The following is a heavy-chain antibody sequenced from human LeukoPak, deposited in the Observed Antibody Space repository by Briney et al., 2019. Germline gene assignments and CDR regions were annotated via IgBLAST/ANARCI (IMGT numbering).Heavy chain of an antibody. CDR2: ISGSGGST. Sequence: GGSLRLSCAASGFTFSSYAMSWVRQAPGKGLEWVSAISGSGGSTYYADSVKGRFTISRDNSKDTLYLQMNSLRAEDTAVYYCAKGSRITIFGVVAHHYYYYYGMDVWGQGTTVTVSS. V-gene: IGHV3-23*01. D-gene: IGHD3-3*01. J-gene: IGHJ6*02. CDR1: GFTFSSYA. CDR3: AKGSRITIFGVVAHHYYYYYGMDV.